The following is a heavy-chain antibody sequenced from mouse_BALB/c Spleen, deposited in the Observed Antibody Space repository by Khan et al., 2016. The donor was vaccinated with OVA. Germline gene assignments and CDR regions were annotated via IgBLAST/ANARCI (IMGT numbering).Heavy chain of an antibody. V-gene: IGHV1S132*01. CDR2: IFPATGTT. D-gene: IGHD2-1*01. J-gene: IGHJ3*01. Sequence: QIQLVQSGAELVKPGASVKLSCKTSGYTFTSYWIQWVKQRPGQGLGWIGQIFPATGTTYYNENFKGKATLTIDTSSTTAYMQLSSLTSEDSAVYFCARGYFGNYDFAYWGQGTLVTVSA. CDR1: GYTFTSYW. CDR3: ARGYFGNYDFAY.